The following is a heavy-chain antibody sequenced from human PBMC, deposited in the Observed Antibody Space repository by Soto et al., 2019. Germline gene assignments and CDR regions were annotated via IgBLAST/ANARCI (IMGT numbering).Heavy chain of an antibody. Sequence: QVQLVESGGGVVQPGRSLRLSCAASGFTFSGYGMHWVRQAPGRGLEWVAIIRYDGSNEDYAESVKGRFTISRDNSKNTLYLQMNSLRAEDTAVYYCARDGVGATTFRGYFDYWGQGTLVTVSS. D-gene: IGHD1-26*01. CDR2: IRYDGSNE. CDR1: GFTFSGYG. CDR3: ARDGVGATTFRGYFDY. J-gene: IGHJ4*02. V-gene: IGHV3-33*01.